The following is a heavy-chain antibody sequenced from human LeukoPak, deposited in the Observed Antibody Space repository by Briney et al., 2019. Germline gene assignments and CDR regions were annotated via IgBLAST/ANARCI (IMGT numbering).Heavy chain of an antibody. J-gene: IGHJ4*02. Sequence: TPGGSLRLSCAASGFTFSNAWMSWVRQAPGKGLEGVGRIKSKTDGGTTDYAAPVKGRFTIPRDDSKNTLYLQMNSLKTEDTAVYYCTTGYCSRTSCYYFDYWGQGTLVTVSS. CDR2: IKSKTDGGTT. D-gene: IGHD2-2*01. CDR3: TTGYCSRTSCYYFDY. CDR1: GFTFSNAW. V-gene: IGHV3-15*01.